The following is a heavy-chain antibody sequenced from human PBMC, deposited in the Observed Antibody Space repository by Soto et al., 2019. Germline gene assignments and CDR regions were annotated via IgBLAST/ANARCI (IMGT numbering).Heavy chain of an antibody. CDR1: GFTFSSYG. V-gene: IGHV3-30*18. CDR3: AKLGLAATDY. J-gene: IGHJ4*02. CDR2: ISYDGSNK. D-gene: IGHD2-15*01. Sequence: VQLVESGGGVVQPGRSLRLSCAASGFTFSSYGMHWVRQAPGKGLEWVAVISYDGSNKYYADSVKGRFTISRDNSKNTLYLQMNSLRAEDTAVYYCAKLGLAATDYWGQGTLVTVSS.